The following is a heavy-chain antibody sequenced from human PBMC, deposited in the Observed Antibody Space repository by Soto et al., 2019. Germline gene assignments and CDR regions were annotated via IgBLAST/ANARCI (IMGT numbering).Heavy chain of an antibody. V-gene: IGHV1-69*08. CDR2: IIPILGIA. CDR1: GGTFSSYT. CDR3: ARDGAGYCSGGSCYDY. J-gene: IGHJ4*02. D-gene: IGHD2-15*01. Sequence: QVQLVQSGAEVKKPGSSVKVSCKASGGTFSSYTISWVRQAPGQGLEWMGRIIPILGIANYAQKFQGRVTITADKSTSTAYMELSSLRSEDTAVYYCARDGAGYCSGGSCYDYWGQGTLVTVSS.